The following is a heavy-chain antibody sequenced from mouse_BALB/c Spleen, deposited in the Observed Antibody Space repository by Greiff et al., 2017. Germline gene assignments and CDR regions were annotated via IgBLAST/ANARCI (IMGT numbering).Heavy chain of an antibody. Sequence: EVKLMESGPELVKPGASVKISCKASGYTFTDYNMHWVKQSHGKSLEWIGYIYPYNGGTGYNQKFKSKATLTVDNSSSTAYMELRSLTSEDSAVYYCARAGEYYYGSSFDYWGQGTTLTVSS. D-gene: IGHD1-1*01. CDR3: ARAGEYYYGSSFDY. V-gene: IGHV1S29*02. CDR1: GYTFTDYN. J-gene: IGHJ2*01. CDR2: IYPYNGGT.